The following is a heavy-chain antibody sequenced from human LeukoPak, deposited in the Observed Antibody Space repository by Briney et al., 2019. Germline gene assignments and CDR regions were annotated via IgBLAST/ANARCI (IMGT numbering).Heavy chain of an antibody. Sequence: GGSMRLACAAYGFTFSSYAMSWVRQAAGKGMEWVSVISGSGGSTYYAGSVKGRSTMLRDNSKNTLYRRMNSLRATYTAIYYCAKERRSIQVWATTFDYWGQGTLVTVSS. D-gene: IGHD3-16*01. V-gene: IGHV3-23*01. CDR1: GFTFSSYA. CDR2: ISGSGGST. CDR3: AKERRSIQVWATTFDY. J-gene: IGHJ4*02.